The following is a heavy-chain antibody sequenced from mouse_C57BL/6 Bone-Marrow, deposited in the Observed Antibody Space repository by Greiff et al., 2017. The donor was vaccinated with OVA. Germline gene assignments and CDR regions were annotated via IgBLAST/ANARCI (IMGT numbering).Heavy chain of an antibody. CDR3: ARHGCSSYWYFDV. CDR1: GFTFSDYG. J-gene: IGHJ1*03. V-gene: IGHV5-15*01. Sequence: EVQGVESGGGLVQPGGSLKLSCAASGFTFSDYGMAWVRQAPRKVPELVAFISNLAYSIYYADTVTGRFTISRENAKNNLYLEMSSLRSEDTAMYYCARHGCSSYWYFDVWGTGTPVTVSS. CDR2: ISNLAYSI. D-gene: IGHD1-1*01.